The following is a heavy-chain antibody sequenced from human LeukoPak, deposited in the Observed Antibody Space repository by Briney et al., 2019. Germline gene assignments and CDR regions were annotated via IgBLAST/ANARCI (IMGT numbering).Heavy chain of an antibody. V-gene: IGHV4-39*07. Sequence: SETLSLTCSVSGDSISTSSYYWGWIRQPPGKGLEWIGTIYYSGSTYYNPSLTSRVTISVDTSKNQFSLKLSSVTAADTAVYYCARDLVWLVNSNYFDYWGQGTLVTVSS. D-gene: IGHD6-19*01. CDR1: GDSISTSSYY. CDR2: IYYSGST. J-gene: IGHJ4*02. CDR3: ARDLVWLVNSNYFDY.